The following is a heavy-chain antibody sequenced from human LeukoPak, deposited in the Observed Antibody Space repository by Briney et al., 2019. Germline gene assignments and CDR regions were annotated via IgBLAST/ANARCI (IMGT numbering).Heavy chain of an antibody. CDR3: ATDLESVSRGSY. CDR1: GGTFSSYA. CDR2: IIPIFGTA. V-gene: IGHV1-69*06. D-gene: IGHD1-14*01. Sequence: GASVKVSCKASGGTFSSYAISWVRQAPGQGLEWMGGIIPIFGTANYAQKFQGRVTMTEDTSTDTAYMELSSLRSEDTAVYYCATDLESVSRGSYWGQGTLVTVSS. J-gene: IGHJ4*02.